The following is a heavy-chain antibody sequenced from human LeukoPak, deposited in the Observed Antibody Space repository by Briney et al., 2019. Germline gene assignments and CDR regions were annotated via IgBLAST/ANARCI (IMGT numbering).Heavy chain of an antibody. CDR3: ARDDVLWFGEYNN. Sequence: GGSLRLSCAASGFTFSSYAMSWVRQAPGKGLEWVANIKQDGSEKYYVDSVKGRFTIPRDNAKNSLYLQMNSLRAEDTAVYYCARDDVLWFGEYNNWGQGTLVTVSS. CDR1: GFTFSSYA. CDR2: IKQDGSEK. J-gene: IGHJ4*02. V-gene: IGHV3-7*01. D-gene: IGHD3-10*01.